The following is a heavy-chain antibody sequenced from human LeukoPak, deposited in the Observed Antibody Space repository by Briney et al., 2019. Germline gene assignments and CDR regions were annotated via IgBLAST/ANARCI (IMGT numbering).Heavy chain of an antibody. J-gene: IGHJ4*02. D-gene: IGHD3-10*01. CDR1: GGSISSYY. CDR2: VYYSGT. Sequence: MASETLSLTCTVSGGSISSYYWTWIRQPPGKGLEWIGYVYYSGTNYNPSLKSRVTISVDTSKNQFSLKLSSVTAADTAVYYCARGVITMVRGLIVRSYYFDYWGQGTLVTVSS. CDR3: ARGVITMVRGLIVRSYYFDY. V-gene: IGHV4-59*01.